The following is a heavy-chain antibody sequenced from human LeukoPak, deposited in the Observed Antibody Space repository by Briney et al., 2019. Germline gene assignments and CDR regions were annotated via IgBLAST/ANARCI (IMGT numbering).Heavy chain of an antibody. Sequence: SVKVSCKASGGTFSSYAISWVRQAPGRGLEWMGRIIPILGIANYAQKFQGRVTITADKSTSTAYMELSSLRSEDTAVYYCARDLMYSYGYFDYWGQGTLVTVSS. CDR2: IIPILGIA. CDR1: GGTFSSYA. J-gene: IGHJ4*02. D-gene: IGHD5-18*01. CDR3: ARDLMYSYGYFDY. V-gene: IGHV1-69*04.